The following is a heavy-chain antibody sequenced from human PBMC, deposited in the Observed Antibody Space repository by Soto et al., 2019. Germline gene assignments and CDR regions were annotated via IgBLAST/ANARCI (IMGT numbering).Heavy chain of an antibody. CDR3: VRDLSSRDGYNYGGWFGP. CDR1: GFSFSSFA. Sequence: GGSLRLSCAASGFSFSSFAMHWVRQAPGKGPEWVAVISYVGTNKYYADSVKGRFTISRDNSENTLYLQMNSLRPEDTALYYCVRDLSSRDGYNYGGWFGPWGQGSMVTVSS. CDR2: ISYVGTNK. J-gene: IGHJ5*02. V-gene: IGHV3-30*03. D-gene: IGHD5-12*01.